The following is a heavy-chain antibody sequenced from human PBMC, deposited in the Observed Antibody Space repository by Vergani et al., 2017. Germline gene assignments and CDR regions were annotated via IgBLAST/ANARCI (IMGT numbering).Heavy chain of an antibody. CDR3: ARGDYGILTGYRY. J-gene: IGHJ4*02. CDR1: GYTFSNYY. D-gene: IGHD3-9*01. CDR2: INPSGGHT. V-gene: IGHV1-46*03. Sequence: QVQVVQSGAEVKQSGSSVKVSCKTSGYTFSNYYMHWVRQAPGQGLEWMGIINPSGGHTNYAQKLQGRVTMTRDTSTSTVYMELSSLRSEDTAIYYCARGDYGILTGYRYWGQGTLVTVSA.